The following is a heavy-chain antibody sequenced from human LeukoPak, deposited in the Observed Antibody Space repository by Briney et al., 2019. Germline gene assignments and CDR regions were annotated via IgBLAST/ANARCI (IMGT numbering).Heavy chain of an antibody. CDR3: ARAFFGAYGSAGY. V-gene: IGHV3-23*01. Sequence: GGSLRLSCAASGFTFSSYAMSWVRQAPGKGLEWVPAISGSGGSTYYADSVKGRFTISRDNSKNTLYLQTISLRAEGTAVYDCARAFFGAYGSAGYWGQGTLVTVSS. CDR1: GFTFSSYA. CDR2: ISGSGGST. J-gene: IGHJ4*02. D-gene: IGHD4-17*01.